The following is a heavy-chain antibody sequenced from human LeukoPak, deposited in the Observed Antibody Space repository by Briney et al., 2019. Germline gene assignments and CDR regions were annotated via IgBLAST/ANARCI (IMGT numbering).Heavy chain of an antibody. D-gene: IGHD5-24*01. J-gene: IGHJ4*02. CDR1: GYSFATYW. CDR2: IYPGDSDT. Sequence: GESLKISCKGSGYSFATYWIGWVRQMPGKGLEWVGIIYPGDSDTRYSPSFQGQDTISADRSISTAYLQWSSLKASDTAMYYCARRKGDGYNSPFDYWGQGTLVTVSS. CDR3: ARRKGDGYNSPFDY. V-gene: IGHV5-51*01.